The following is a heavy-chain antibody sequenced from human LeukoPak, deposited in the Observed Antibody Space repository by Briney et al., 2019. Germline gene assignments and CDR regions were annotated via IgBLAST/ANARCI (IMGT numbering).Heavy chain of an antibody. D-gene: IGHD5-18*01. J-gene: IGHJ4*02. CDR2: ISWNSGSI. Sequence: GRSLRLSCAASGFTFDDYAMHWVRQAPGKGLEWVSGISWNSGSIGYADSVKGRFTISRDNAKNSLYLQMNSLRAEDTALYYCAKVRGYSYGCFDYWGQGTRVTVSS. CDR3: AKVRGYSYGCFDY. CDR1: GFTFDDYA. V-gene: IGHV3-9*01.